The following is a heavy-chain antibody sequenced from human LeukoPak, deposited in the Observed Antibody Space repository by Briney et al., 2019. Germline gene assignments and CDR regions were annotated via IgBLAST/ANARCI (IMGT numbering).Heavy chain of an antibody. V-gene: IGHV3-30*04. J-gene: IGHJ4*02. Sequence: GGSPRLSCAVSGFTFSSYAMHWVRQAPGKGLEWVAVISYDGTNKYYADSVKGRFTISRDNSKNTLYLQMTSLSAEETAVYYCARDVRDGSNSHLGWVDYWGQGTLVTVSS. CDR3: ARDVRDGSNSHLGWVDY. CDR1: GFTFSSYA. D-gene: IGHD5-24*01. CDR2: ISYDGTNK.